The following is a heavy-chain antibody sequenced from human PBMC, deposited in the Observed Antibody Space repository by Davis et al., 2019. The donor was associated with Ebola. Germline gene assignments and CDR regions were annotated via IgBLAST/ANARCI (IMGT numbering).Heavy chain of an antibody. CDR1: GFTVSSNY. V-gene: IGHV3-15*01. D-gene: IGHD3-9*01. CDR3: TTDGPTYYDILTGYYNPNFDY. J-gene: IGHJ4*02. Sequence: PGGSLRLSCAASGFTVSSNYMSWVRQAPGKGLEWVGRIKSKTDGGTTDYAAPVKGRFTISRDDSKNTLYLQMNSLKTEDTAVYYCTTDGPTYYDILTGYYNPNFDYWGQGTLVTVSS. CDR2: IKSKTDGGTT.